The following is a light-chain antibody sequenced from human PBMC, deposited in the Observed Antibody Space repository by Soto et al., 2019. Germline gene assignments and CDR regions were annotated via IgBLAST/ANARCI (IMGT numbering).Light chain of an antibody. Sequence: DSEMTQSPSTLSASVGDRVTITCRASQSISTWVAWYQQKPGKAPKLLIYQASSLETGVPARFSGTGAGTEFTLTISSLEPDDFATYYCQQYATYFRTFGQGTELEIK. J-gene: IGKJ2*01. CDR2: QAS. CDR1: QSISTW. V-gene: IGKV1-5*03. CDR3: QQYATYFRT.